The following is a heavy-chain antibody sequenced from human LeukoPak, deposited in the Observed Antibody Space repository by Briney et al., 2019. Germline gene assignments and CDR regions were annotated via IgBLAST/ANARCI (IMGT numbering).Heavy chain of an antibody. V-gene: IGHV1-24*01. CDR2: FDPEDGET. D-gene: IGHD2-15*01. CDR3: ATAQTTSGGRGGAFDI. Sequence: GASVKVSCKVSGYTLTELSMHWVRQAPGKGLEWMGGFDPEDGETIYAQKFQGRVTMTEDTSTDTAYMELSSLRSEDTAVYYCATAQTTSGGRGGAFDIWGQGTMVTVS. CDR1: GYTLTELS. J-gene: IGHJ3*02.